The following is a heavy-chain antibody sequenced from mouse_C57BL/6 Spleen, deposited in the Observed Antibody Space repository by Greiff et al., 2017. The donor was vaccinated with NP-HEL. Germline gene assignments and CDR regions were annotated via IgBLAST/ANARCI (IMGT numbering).Heavy chain of an antibody. CDR3: ARRGLYYYGSSFWYFDV. Sequence: VQLQQSGPELVKPGASVKIPCKASGYTFTDYNMDWVKQSHGKSLEWIGDINPNNGGTIYNQKFKGKATLTVDKSSSTAYMELRSLTSEDTAVYYCARRGLYYYGSSFWYFDVWGTGTTVTVSS. CDR2: INPNNGGT. D-gene: IGHD1-1*01. CDR1: GYTFTDYN. V-gene: IGHV1-18*01. J-gene: IGHJ1*03.